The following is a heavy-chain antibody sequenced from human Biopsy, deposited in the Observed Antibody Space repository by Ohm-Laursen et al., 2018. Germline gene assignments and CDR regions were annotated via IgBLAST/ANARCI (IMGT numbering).Heavy chain of an antibody. CDR3: ARDPRYGYGSYFDY. J-gene: IGHJ4*02. CDR1: GYAFTGYY. D-gene: IGHD3-10*01. CDR2: INPNSGVT. V-gene: IGHV1-2*02. Sequence: SSVKVSCKASGYAFTGYYMHWVRQAPGQGLEWMGWINPNSGVTNYAQRFQGRVTMTRDTSISTAYMELSRLRSDDTAVYYCARDPRYGYGSYFDYWGQGTLVAVSS.